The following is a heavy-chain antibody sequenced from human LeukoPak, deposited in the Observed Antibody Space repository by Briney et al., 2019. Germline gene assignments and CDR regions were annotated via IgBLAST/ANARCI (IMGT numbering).Heavy chain of an antibody. CDR3: VRSIYYFDF. Sequence: GGSLRLSCAASEFTFSSHWMHWVRQVPGKGLVWVSRINSDGSSTTYADSVKGRFTISRDNAKNTLYLQMNSLRVEDTAVYYCVRSIYYFDFWGQGTLVTVSP. V-gene: IGHV3-74*01. J-gene: IGHJ4*02. CDR1: EFTFSSHW. CDR2: INSDGSST. D-gene: IGHD3-10*01.